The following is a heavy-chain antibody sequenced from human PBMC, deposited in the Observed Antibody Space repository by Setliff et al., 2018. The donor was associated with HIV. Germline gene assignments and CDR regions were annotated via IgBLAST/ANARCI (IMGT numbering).Heavy chain of an antibody. CDR3: ARHYQHSWVGVDYYFMDV. J-gene: IGHJ6*03. CDR1: GGSISSSVYY. CDR2: IYYSGST. V-gene: IGHV4-39*01. Sequence: SETLSLTCTVSGGSISSSVYYWGWIRQPPGKGLEWIGNIYYSGSTYYNPSLKSRITISVDTSKNQFSLELSSVTAADTAVYYCARHYQHSWVGVDYYFMDVWGKGTTVTVSS. D-gene: IGHD1-26*01.